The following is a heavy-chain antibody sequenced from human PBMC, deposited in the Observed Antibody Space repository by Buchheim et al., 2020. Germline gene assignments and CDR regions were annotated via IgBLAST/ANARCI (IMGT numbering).Heavy chain of an antibody. D-gene: IGHD1-7*01. J-gene: IGHJ4*02. CDR3: AKASYNWNYPADY. CDR2: ISYDGSNK. CDR1: GFTFSSYG. V-gene: IGHV3-30*18. Sequence: QVQLVESGGGAVQPGRSLRLSCAASGFTFSSYGMHWVRQAPGKGLEWVAVISYDGSNKYYADSVKGRFTISRDNSKNTLYLQMNSLRAEDTAVYYCAKASYNWNYPADYWGQGTL.